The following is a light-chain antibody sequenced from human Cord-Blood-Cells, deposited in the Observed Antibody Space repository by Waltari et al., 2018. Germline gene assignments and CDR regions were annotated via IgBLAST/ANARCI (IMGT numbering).Light chain of an antibody. Sequence: SALTQPASVSGSPGQSITISCTGPSSDVGRYNLVSWYQQHPGKAPKLMIYEGSKRPSGVSNRFSGSKSGNTASLTISGLQAEDEADYYCCSYAGSYVFGTGTKVTVL. CDR1: SSDVGRYNL. J-gene: IGLJ1*01. CDR2: EGS. CDR3: CSYAGSYV. V-gene: IGLV2-23*01.